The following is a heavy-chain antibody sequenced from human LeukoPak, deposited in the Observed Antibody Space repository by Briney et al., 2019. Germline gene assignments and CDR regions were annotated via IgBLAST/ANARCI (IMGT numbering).Heavy chain of an antibody. CDR3: AKNWKIVVVPAAIHAEYFQH. Sequence: GGSLRLSCAASGFTFSSYGMHWVRQAPGKGLEGVAFIRYDGSNKYFAASLKLRFTISRDNSKNTLYLQMNSLRAGDTAVYYCAKNWKIVVVPAAIHAEYFQHWGQGTLVTVSS. CDR2: IRYDGSNK. J-gene: IGHJ1*01. CDR1: GFTFSSYG. V-gene: IGHV3-30*02. D-gene: IGHD2-2*01.